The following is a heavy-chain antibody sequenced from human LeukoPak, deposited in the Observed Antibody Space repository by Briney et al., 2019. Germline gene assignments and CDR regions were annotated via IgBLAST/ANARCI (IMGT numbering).Heavy chain of an antibody. D-gene: IGHD3-10*01. Sequence: SETLSLTCIVSGSSINSHYWSWIRQPPGKGLEWIGDIHYTGTTKYNPSVKSRVTISIDTSKNQFSLKLSSVTAADTAVYYCARHRMVRGGYDYWGQGTLVTVSS. CDR2: IHYTGTT. CDR1: GSSINSHY. CDR3: ARHRMVRGGYDY. V-gene: IGHV4-59*08. J-gene: IGHJ4*02.